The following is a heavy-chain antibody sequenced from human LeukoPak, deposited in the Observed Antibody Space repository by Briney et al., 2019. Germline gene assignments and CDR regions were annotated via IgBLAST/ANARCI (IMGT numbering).Heavy chain of an antibody. Sequence: ASQTLSLTCAISGDIVSSNSAAWNWIRQSPSRGLEWLGRTYYRSKWYNDYAVSVKSRITINPDTSKNQFSLQLNSVTPEDTAVYYCAREFISWELPYYFDYWGQGTLVTVSS. CDR2: TYYRSKWYN. D-gene: IGHD1-26*01. CDR1: GDIVSSNSAA. J-gene: IGHJ4*02. CDR3: AREFISWELPYYFDY. V-gene: IGHV6-1*01.